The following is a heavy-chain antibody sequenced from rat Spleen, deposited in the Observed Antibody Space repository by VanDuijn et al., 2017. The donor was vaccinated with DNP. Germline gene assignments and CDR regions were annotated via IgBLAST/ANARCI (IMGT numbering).Heavy chain of an antibody. J-gene: IGHJ4*01. V-gene: IGHV5-25*01. CDR1: GFTFSDYN. D-gene: IGHD1-2*01. Sequence: EVQLVESGGGLVQPGGSLKLSCAASGFTFSDYNMAWVRQSPKKGLEWVASISTGGGSTYYRDSVKVRFTISRDNAKSTLFLQMDSLRSEDTATYYCGKIAAGAVDAWGQGTSVTVSS. CDR3: GKIAAGAVDA. CDR2: ISTGGGST.